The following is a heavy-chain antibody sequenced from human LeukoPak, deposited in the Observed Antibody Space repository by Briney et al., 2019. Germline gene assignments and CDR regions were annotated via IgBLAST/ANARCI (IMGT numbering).Heavy chain of an antibody. CDR3: ARVASGSYYGEGSDF. J-gene: IGHJ4*02. CDR2: IKWNGGST. CDR1: GFTFDDYG. V-gene: IGHV3-20*04. D-gene: IGHD1-26*01. Sequence: GGSLRLSCAASGFTFDDYGMNWVRQAPGKGLEWVSGIKWNGGSTGYADSVKGRFTISRDNAKNSLYLQMNSLRAEDTALYYCARVASGSYYGEGSDFWGQGALVTVSS.